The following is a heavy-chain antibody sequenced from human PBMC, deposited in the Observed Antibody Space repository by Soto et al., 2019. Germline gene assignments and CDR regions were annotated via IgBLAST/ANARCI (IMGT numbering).Heavy chain of an antibody. V-gene: IGHV4-30-4*02. J-gene: IGHJ3*02. CDR3: ARESDSSGYYYRSYAFDI. D-gene: IGHD3-22*01. Sequence: SDTLSLTCTVSGGSISSGDYYWSWIRQPPGKGLEWIGYIYYSGSTYYNPSLKSRVTISVDTSKNQFSLKLSSVTAADTAVYYCARESDSSGYYYRSYAFDIWGQGTMVTVSS. CDR1: GGSISSGDYY. CDR2: IYYSGST.